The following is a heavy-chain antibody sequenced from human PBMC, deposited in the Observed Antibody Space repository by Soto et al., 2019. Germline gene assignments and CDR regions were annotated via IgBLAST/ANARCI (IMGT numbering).Heavy chain of an antibody. D-gene: IGHD3-10*01. J-gene: IGHJ6*03. CDR2: IYYSGST. CDR1: GGSISSYY. V-gene: IGHV4-59*01. CDR3: ARAGNYYGSGSYLNYYYYMDV. Sequence: SETLSLTCTVSGGSISSYYWSWIRQPPGKGLEWIGYIYYSGSTNYNPSLARRVTISVDTSKNKFSMKLSSVTAADTAVYYCARAGNYYGSGSYLNYYYYMDVWGKGTTVTVSS.